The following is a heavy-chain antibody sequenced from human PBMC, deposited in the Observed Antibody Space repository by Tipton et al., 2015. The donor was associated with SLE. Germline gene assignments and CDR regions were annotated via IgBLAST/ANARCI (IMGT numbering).Heavy chain of an antibody. V-gene: IGHV4-59*02. D-gene: IGHD2-15*01. CDR2: IHYTGST. Sequence: TLSLTCTVSGGSVGNYYWSWIRQSPGKGLEWIGYIHYTGSTEYNPSLKSRVTISGDRSKNQLNLNLRPVTVVDTAMYYCAREHISSLRDAFEVWGQGTMVTISS. J-gene: IGHJ3*01. CDR3: AREHISSLRDAFEV. CDR1: GGSVGNYY.